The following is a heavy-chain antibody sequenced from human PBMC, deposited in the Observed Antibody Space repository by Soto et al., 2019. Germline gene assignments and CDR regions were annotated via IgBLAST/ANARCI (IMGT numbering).Heavy chain of an antibody. Sequence: ASVKVSCKASGFTFTSSAVQWVRQARGQRLEWIGWIVVGSGNTNYAQKFQERVTITRDMSTSTAYMELSSLRSEDTAVYYCAAVVRGYCSSTSCHGAYDIWGQGKMVTVSS. CDR2: IVVGSGNT. CDR3: AAVVRGYCSSTSCHGAYDI. V-gene: IGHV1-58*01. CDR1: GFTFTSSA. J-gene: IGHJ3*02. D-gene: IGHD2-2*01.